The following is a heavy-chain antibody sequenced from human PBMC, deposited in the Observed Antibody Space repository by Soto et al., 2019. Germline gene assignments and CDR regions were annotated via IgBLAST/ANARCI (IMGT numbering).Heavy chain of an antibody. J-gene: IGHJ6*02. CDR2: ISYDESNK. D-gene: IGHD6-13*01. V-gene: IGHV3-30-3*01. CDR1: GFSFSTYA. Sequence: QVQLVESGGDVVQPGRSLRLSCAASGFSFSTYAIHWVRQPPGKGLEWVAVISYDESNKGYADSVKGRFTISRDNSKKTLNLQINRLRTEDTAVYSCVRGAGIAEGGAHYHYGMDVWGQGTTVTVSS. CDR3: VRGAGIAEGGAHYHYGMDV.